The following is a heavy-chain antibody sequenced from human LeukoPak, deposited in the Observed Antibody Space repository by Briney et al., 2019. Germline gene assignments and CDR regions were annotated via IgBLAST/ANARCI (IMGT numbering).Heavy chain of an antibody. CDR1: GFTFSITY. Sequence: NPGGSLRLSCTASGFTFSITYMAWVRQTPGKGLEWVSSISTSRSYIYYADSVKGRFTISRDNAKNSLYLQMNSLRAEDTAVYFCARSGYSSTWYLQNFELDYWGQGTLVTVSS. D-gene: IGHD2-2*01. V-gene: IGHV3-21*01. CDR2: ISTSRSYI. CDR3: ARSGYSSTWYLQNFELDY. J-gene: IGHJ4*02.